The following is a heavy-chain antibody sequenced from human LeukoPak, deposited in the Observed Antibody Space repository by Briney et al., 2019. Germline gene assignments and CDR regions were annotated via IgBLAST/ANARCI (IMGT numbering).Heavy chain of an antibody. CDR3: ARANFLYCSSTTCPFDY. J-gene: IGHJ4*02. V-gene: IGHV1-2*02. CDR2: IXPNSGDT. Sequence: XXHXXRQAPGQXFEWMGXIXPNSGDTNYAQKFQGRVTMTRDTSISTAHMEMSRLRSDDTAVYYCARANFLYCSSTTCPFDYWGQGTLVTVSS. CDR1: X. D-gene: IGHD2-2*01.